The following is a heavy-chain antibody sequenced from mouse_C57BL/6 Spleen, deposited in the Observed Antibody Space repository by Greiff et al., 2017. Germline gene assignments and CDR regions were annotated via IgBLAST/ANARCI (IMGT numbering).Heavy chain of an antibody. CDR3: ARGALVTTRAMDY. D-gene: IGHD2-2*01. CDR2: IDPEDGEN. Sequence: DVKLQESGAELVKPGASVKLSCTASGFNIKDYYMHWVKQRTEQGLEWIGRIDPEDGENKYAPQFPGKATITAATASNTADLQHSSLTSEDTAVYYCARGALVTTRAMDYWGQGTSVTVSS. CDR1: GFNIKDYY. J-gene: IGHJ4*01. V-gene: IGHV14-2*01.